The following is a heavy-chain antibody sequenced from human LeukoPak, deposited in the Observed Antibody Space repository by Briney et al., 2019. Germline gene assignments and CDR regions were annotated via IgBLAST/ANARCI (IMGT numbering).Heavy chain of an antibody. CDR2: INSDGSST. V-gene: IGHV3-74*01. J-gene: IGHJ6*03. D-gene: IGHD3-3*01. Sequence: GGSLRLSCAASGFTFSSYWMHWVRQAPGKGLVWVSRINSDGSSTSYADSVKGRFTISRDNAKNTLYLQMNSLRAEDTAVYYCARDQPYDFWSGYWFGPDYYYYTDVWGKGTTVTVSS. CDR3: ARDQPYDFWSGYWFGPDYYYYTDV. CDR1: GFTFSSYW.